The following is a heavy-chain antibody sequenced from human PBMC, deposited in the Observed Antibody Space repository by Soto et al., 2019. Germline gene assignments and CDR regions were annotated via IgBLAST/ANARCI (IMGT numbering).Heavy chain of an antibody. J-gene: IGHJ6*02. D-gene: IGHD6-19*01. CDR2: IIPIFGTA. Sequence: QAQLEQSGGEVKKPGSSVKVSCKASRVAFSKFIVTWVRQAPGLGLEWVGGIIPIFGTANYAQKFQGRVTITADESTSTSCMEGNNLRSEDTAVYYCAKVRYSSPMGYYYGMDVWGQGTTVTVSS. V-gene: IGHV1-69*01. CDR1: RVAFSKFI. CDR3: AKVRYSSPMGYYYGMDV.